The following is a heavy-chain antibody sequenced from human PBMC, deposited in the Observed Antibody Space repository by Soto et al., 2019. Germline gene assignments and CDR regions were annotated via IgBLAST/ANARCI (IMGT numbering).Heavy chain of an antibody. D-gene: IGHD3-22*01. V-gene: IGHV3-74*01. Sequence: GGSLRLSCAASGFSLSGYWMHWVRQAPGKGLVWVSRIDTYGSATKYADSVEGRFSISKDNAENTLYLQMNNLRADDTAVYYCARGHDSSGYSDSWGRGTLVTVSS. CDR2: IDTYGSAT. CDR1: GFSLSGYW. CDR3: ARGHDSSGYSDS. J-gene: IGHJ4*02.